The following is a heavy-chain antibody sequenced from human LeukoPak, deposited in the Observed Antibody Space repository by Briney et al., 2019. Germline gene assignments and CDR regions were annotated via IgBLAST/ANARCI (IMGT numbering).Heavy chain of an antibody. CDR2: INHSRST. CDR1: NGPFSGYY. Sequence: SETLSLTCAVYNGPFSGYYWSWLREPPGKGREWIGEINHSRSTNYHPSLKSRVTISLDTSKSQFSLKVRYVTAADTAVYYCARGLNDSWTGENYWGQGTLVTVSS. J-gene: IGHJ4*02. D-gene: IGHD3-3*01. V-gene: IGHV4-34*01. CDR3: ARGLNDSWTGENY.